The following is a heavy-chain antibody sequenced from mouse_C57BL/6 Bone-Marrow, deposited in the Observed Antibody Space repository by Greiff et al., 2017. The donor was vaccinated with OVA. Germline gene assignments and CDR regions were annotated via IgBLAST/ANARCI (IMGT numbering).Heavy chain of an antibody. CDR2: ISYDGSN. Sequence: EVKVEESGPGLVKPSQSLSLTCSVTGYSITSGYYWNWIRQFPGNKLEWMGYISYDGSNNYNPSLKNRISITRDTSKNQFFLKLNSVTTEDTATYYCARKGRYAMDYWGQGTSVTVSS. CDR3: ARKGRYAMDY. J-gene: IGHJ4*01. D-gene: IGHD3-3*01. CDR1: GYSITSGYY. V-gene: IGHV3-6*01.